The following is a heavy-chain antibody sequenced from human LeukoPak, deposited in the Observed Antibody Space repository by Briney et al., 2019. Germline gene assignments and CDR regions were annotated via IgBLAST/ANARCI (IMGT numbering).Heavy chain of an antibody. V-gene: IGHV1-18*03. J-gene: IGHJ4*02. D-gene: IGHD6-6*01. Sequence: ASVKVSCKASGYTFTSYSINWVRQAPGQGLEWMGWISTYNGNSNYAQKLQGRVTMTTDTSTSTAYMELRSLRSDDMAMYYCAKDRWRDGSSSFDNWGQGTLVTVSS. CDR2: ISTYNGNS. CDR3: AKDRWRDGSSSFDN. CDR1: GYTFTSYS.